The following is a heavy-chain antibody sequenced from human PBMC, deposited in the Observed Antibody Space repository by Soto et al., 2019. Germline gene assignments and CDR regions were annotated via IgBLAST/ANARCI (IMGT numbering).Heavy chain of an antibody. J-gene: IGHJ4*02. CDR2: LSYSGST. D-gene: IGHD1-1*01. V-gene: IGHV4-59*01. Sequence: SETLSLTCTVFGDSIRTSYWSWIRQPPGEGLEWIGYLSYSGSTYYNPSLKSRVTISIDTSKNQFSLKLTSMTAADTAVYFCARDPRSGTTGYYFDFWGQGMLVTVSS. CDR1: GDSIRTSY. CDR3: ARDPRSGTTGYYFDF.